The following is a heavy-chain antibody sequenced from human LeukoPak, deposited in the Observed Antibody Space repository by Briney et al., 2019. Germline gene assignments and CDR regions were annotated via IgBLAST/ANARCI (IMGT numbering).Heavy chain of an antibody. V-gene: IGHV3-74*01. Sequence: GGSLRLSCAASGFTFSSYWMHWVRQAPGKGLVWVSRINTDGSSTTYADSVKGRFTMSRDNAKNMVYLQMNSLRAEDTAVYYCTRDLMIRGQTGYWGQGTLVIVSS. CDR1: GFTFSSYW. CDR2: INTDGSST. CDR3: TRDLMIRGQTGY. D-gene: IGHD3-10*01. J-gene: IGHJ4*02.